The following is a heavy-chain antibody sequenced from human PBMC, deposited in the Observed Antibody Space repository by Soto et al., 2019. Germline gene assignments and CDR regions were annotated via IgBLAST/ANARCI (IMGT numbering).Heavy chain of an antibody. Sequence: EVQLVESGGGLVQPGGSLRLSCVASGFTFSSYDMHWVRQATGKGLEWVSAIGTAGDTYYPGSVKGRFNISRENAKNSLYLQMNSLRAGDTEVYYCARSYTSNWGFGDFSYWGQGTLVTVS. CDR1: GFTFSSYD. J-gene: IGHJ4*02. D-gene: IGHD7-27*01. CDR3: ARSYTSNWGFGDFSY. CDR2: IGTAGDT. V-gene: IGHV3-13*01.